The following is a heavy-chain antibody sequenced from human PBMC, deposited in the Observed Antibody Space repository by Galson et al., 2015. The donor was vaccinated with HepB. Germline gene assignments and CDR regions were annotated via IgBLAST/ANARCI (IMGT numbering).Heavy chain of an antibody. CDR2: MNPNSGNT. CDR1: GYTFTSYD. D-gene: IGHD3-3*01. CDR3: ARAFTHDFWSGYWLWYYYYYMDV. J-gene: IGHJ6*03. V-gene: IGHV1-8*01. Sequence: SVKVSCKASGYTFTSYDINWVRQATGQGLEWMGWMNPNSGNTGYAQKFQGRVTMTRNTSISTAYMELSSLRSEDTAVYYCARAFTHDFWSGYWLWYYYYYMDVWGKGTTVTVSS.